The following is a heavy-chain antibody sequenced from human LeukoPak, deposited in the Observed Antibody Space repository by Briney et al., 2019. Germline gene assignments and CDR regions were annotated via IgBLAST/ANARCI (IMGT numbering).Heavy chain of an antibody. J-gene: IGHJ1*01. CDR1: GESLNDYY. V-gene: IGHV4-34*01. CDR2: ITHNGST. D-gene: IGHD2-15*01. Sequence: PSETLSLTCGVHGESLNDYYWSRIRQSPGKGLEWIGEITHNGSTTFNPSLESRLTISVDTSKNQFSLKLTSVTAADASVYFCARGFCRGESCYSGEYFQHWGQGTLVTVSS. CDR3: ARGFCRGESCYSGEYFQH.